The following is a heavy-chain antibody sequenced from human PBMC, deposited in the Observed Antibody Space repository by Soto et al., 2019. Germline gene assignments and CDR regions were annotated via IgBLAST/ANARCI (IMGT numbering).Heavy chain of an antibody. Sequence: QVRLQESGPGLVKPSETLSLTCTVSGGSISSYYWSWIRQPPGKGLEWIGYIYYSGSTNYNPSLKSRVTISVATSKNQFTLQLSAVTAADTAVYYCARRYGPGFDYWGQGTLVTVSS. CDR2: IYYSGST. V-gene: IGHV4-59*08. CDR3: ARRYGPGFDY. D-gene: IGHD4-17*01. CDR1: GGSISSYY. J-gene: IGHJ4*02.